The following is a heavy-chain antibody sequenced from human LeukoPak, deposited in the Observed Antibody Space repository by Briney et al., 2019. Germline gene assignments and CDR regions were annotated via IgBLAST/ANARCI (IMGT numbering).Heavy chain of an antibody. Sequence: GGCLRLSCAASGFTFCSHGMHWVREAPGKGLEWGAVIQYDASIMLYAGSVKGRFTVSRDNSKNTLYLQMNSLRAEDTAVYYCAKDPLERRIFGVVLRAEMDVWGKGTTVTVSS. CDR3: AKDPLERRIFGVVLRAEMDV. V-gene: IGHV3-30*02. D-gene: IGHD3-3*01. CDR2: IQYDASIM. CDR1: GFTFCSHG. J-gene: IGHJ6*04.